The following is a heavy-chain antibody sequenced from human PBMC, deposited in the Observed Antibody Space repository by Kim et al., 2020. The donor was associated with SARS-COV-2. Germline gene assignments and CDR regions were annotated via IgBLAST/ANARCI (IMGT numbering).Heavy chain of an antibody. V-gene: IGHV4-34*01. CDR2: INHSGST. CDR1: GGSFSGYY. CDR3: ARGWEQWLVRGYFDY. J-gene: IGHJ4*02. Sequence: SETLSLTCAVYGGSFSGYYWSWIRQPPGKGLEWIGEINHSGSTNYNPSLKSRVTISVDTSKNQFSLKLSSVTAADTAVYYCARGWEQWLVRGYFDYWGQGTLSPSPQ. D-gene: IGHD6-19*01.